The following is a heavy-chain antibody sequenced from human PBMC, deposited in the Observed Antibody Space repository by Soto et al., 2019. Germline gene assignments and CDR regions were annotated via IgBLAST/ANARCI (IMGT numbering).Heavy chain of an antibody. J-gene: IGHJ6*02. V-gene: IGHV3-30-3*01. CDR1: GFTFSSYA. CDR2: ISYDGSNK. Sequence: QVQLVESGGGVVQPGRSLRLSCAASGFTFSSYAMHWVRQAPGKGLEWVAVISYDGSNKYYADSVKGRFTISRDNSKNTLYLQMNSLRAEDTAVYYCARVNSKSIAARRPYYYGMDVWGQGTTVTVSS. CDR3: ARVNSKSIAARRPYYYGMDV. D-gene: IGHD6-6*01.